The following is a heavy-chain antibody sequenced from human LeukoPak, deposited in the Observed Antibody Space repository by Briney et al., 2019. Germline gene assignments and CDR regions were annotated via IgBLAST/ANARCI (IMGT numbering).Heavy chain of an antibody. J-gene: IGHJ4*02. CDR3: AKPLDSSGYGPDY. CDR1: GFTFSSYA. CDR2: ISGSGGST. Sequence: GGSLRLSCGASGFTFSSYAMSWVRQAPGKGLEWVSAISGSGGSTYYADSVKDRFTISRDNSKNTLYLQMNSLRAEDTAVYYCAKPLDSSGYGPDYWGQGTLVTVSS. D-gene: IGHD3-22*01. V-gene: IGHV3-23*01.